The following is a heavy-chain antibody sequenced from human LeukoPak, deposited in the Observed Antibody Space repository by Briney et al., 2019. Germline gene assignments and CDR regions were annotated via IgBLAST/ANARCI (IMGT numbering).Heavy chain of an antibody. D-gene: IGHD3-10*01. Sequence: GGSLRLSCAASGFTFSSYAMSWVRQAPGKGLVWVSRINTDGSSTSYADSVKGRFTISRDNAKNSLYLQMNSLRAEDTAVYYCARGGRKGYYGSGSYILDYWGQGTLVTVSS. CDR1: GFTFSSYA. J-gene: IGHJ4*02. V-gene: IGHV3-74*01. CDR3: ARGGRKGYYGSGSYILDY. CDR2: INTDGSST.